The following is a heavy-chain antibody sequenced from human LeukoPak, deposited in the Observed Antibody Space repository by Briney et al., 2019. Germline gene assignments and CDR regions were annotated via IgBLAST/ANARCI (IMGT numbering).Heavy chain of an antibody. D-gene: IGHD1-7*01. CDR1: GFTFRNYA. CDR3: ARSVAVSRELLT. Sequence: GRSLRLSCVASGFTFRNYAVHWVRQAPGKGLEWVAVISYVGTNKFYADSVKGRFIISRDNSKNTLYLQMNSLRGEDTAVYFCARSVAVSRELLTWGQGTLVTVSS. CDR2: ISYVGTNK. J-gene: IGHJ5*02. V-gene: IGHV3-30*04.